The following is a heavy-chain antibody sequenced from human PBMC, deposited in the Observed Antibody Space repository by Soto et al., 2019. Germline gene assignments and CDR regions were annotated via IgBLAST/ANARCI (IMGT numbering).Heavy chain of an antibody. Sequence: QVQLVQSGAEVKKPGASVKVSCKASGYTFTSYDINWVRQATGQGLEWMGWMNPNSGNTGYAQKFQVRVTMTRNTSISTAYMELSSLRSEDTAVYYCARKRRFMVRGKGWFDPWGQGTLVTVSS. CDR3: ARKRRFMVRGKGWFDP. D-gene: IGHD3-10*01. CDR2: MNPNSGNT. V-gene: IGHV1-8*01. J-gene: IGHJ5*02. CDR1: GYTFTSYD.